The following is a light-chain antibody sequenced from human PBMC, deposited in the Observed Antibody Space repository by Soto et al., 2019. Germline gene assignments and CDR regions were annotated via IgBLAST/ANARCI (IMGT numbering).Light chain of an antibody. CDR2: DAS. J-gene: IGKJ4*01. CDR3: QHRSNWPLT. V-gene: IGKV3-11*01. CDR1: QSVSSY. Sequence: DIVMTQSPAILSVSPGERATLSCRASQSVSSYLAWYQQKPGQAPRLLIYDASNRATGIPDRFSGSGSGTDFTLTISSLQPEDFAVYYCQHRSNWPLTFGGGTKVDIK.